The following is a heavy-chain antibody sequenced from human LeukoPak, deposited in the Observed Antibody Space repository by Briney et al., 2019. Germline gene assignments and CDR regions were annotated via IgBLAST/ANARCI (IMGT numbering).Heavy chain of an antibody. V-gene: IGHV3-23*01. CDR3: AKKETVVSPGNYFDH. J-gene: IGHJ4*02. CDR1: GFTFTTYD. CDR2: INDGGYNT. Sequence: PGRSLRLSCAASGFTFTTYDMNWVRQAPGKGLEWVSAINDGGYNTYYADSVRGRFTISRDNARNTLYLQMNSLRAEDTAVYYCAKKETVVSPGNYFDHWGRGTLVTVSS. D-gene: IGHD4-23*01.